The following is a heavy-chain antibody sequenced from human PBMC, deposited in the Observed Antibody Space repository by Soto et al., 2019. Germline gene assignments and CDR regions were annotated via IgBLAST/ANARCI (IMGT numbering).Heavy chain of an antibody. J-gene: IGHJ6*02. CDR1: GFTFSSYG. Sequence: GGSLRLSCAASGFTFSSYGMHWVRQAPGKGLEWVAVISYDGSNKYYADSVKGRFTISRDNSKNTLYLQMNSLRAEDTAVYYCANTLLDTSMADDYGYNGMVDWGPGPTATVSS. CDR3: ANTLLDTSMADDYGYNGMVD. V-gene: IGHV3-30*18. D-gene: IGHD5-18*01. CDR2: ISYDGSNK.